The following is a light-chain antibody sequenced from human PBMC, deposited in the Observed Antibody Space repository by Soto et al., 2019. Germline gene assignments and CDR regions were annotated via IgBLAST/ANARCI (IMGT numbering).Light chain of an antibody. J-gene: IGLJ2*01. CDR2: DTS. CDR1: TGAVTSGHY. Sequence: QAVVTQEPSLTVSPGGTVTLTCGSITGAVTSGHYPYWFQQKPGQAPRTLIYDTSNRHSWTPARFSGSLLGGKAALTLSGAQPEDEAEYYCLLSYSGDVIFGGGTKLNVL. CDR3: LLSYSGDVI. V-gene: IGLV7-46*01.